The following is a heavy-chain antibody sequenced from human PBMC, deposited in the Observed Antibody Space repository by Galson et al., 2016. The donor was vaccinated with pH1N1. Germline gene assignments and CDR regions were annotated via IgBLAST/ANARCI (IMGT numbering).Heavy chain of an antibody. CDR2: IKTSSGET. Sequence: SVKVSCKASGYIFTGNYMHWVRQAPGQGLEWIGWIKTSSGETHYAQKFQGRVTMITDTSLSTAYMELSALTSDDTAVYYCAKDQGAVVSATILGYFSYGLDVWGQGTTVTVSS. V-gene: IGHV1-2*02. CDR1: GYIFTGNY. D-gene: IGHD1-26*01. CDR3: AKDQGAVVSATILGYFSYGLDV. J-gene: IGHJ6*02.